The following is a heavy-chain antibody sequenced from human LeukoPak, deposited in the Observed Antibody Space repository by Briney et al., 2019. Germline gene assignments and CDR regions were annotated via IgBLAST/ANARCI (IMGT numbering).Heavy chain of an antibody. CDR2: IGGKAYGGTA. CDR1: GFTFGDYG. D-gene: IGHD3-3*01. Sequence: GRSLRLSCRASGFTFGDYGMSWVRQAPGKGLEWVGFIGGKAYGGTAEYAASVKGRSSISRDDSRSIAYLQMNSLKTEDTAVYYCTADQFFWGQGTLVTVSS. J-gene: IGHJ4*02. CDR3: TADQFF. V-gene: IGHV3-49*04.